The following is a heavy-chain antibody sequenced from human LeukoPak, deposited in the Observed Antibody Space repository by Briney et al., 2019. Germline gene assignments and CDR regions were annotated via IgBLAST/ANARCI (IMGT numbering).Heavy chain of an antibody. CDR3: ARGPPLYSSGWYHY. CDR1: GGSFSGYY. J-gene: IGHJ4*02. Sequence: KASETLSLTCAVYGGSFSGYYWSWIRQPPGKGLEWIGEINHSGSTNYNPSLKSRVTISVDTSKNQFSLKLSSVTAADTAVYCCARGPPLYSSGWYHYWGQGTLVTVSS. D-gene: IGHD6-19*01. V-gene: IGHV4-34*01. CDR2: INHSGST.